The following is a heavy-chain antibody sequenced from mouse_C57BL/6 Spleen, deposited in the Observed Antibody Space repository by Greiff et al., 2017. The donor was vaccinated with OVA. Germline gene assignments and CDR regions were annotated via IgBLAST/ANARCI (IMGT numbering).Heavy chain of an antibody. CDR3: ARQSSGYAMDY. CDR1: GFSFNTYA. J-gene: IGHJ4*01. V-gene: IGHV10-1*01. CDR2: IRSKSNNYAT. Sequence: EVQGVESGGGLVQPKGSLKLSCAASGFSFNTYAMNWVRQAPGKGLEWVARIRSKSNNYATYYADSVKDRFTISRDDSESMLYLQMNNLKTEDTAMYYCARQSSGYAMDYWGQGTSVTVSS. D-gene: IGHD3-2*02.